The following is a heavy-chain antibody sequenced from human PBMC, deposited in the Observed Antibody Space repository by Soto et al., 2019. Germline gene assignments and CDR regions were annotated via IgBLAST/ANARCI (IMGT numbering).Heavy chain of an antibody. D-gene: IGHD3-10*01. CDR3: ARDGDYFGSGSPPLLSR. V-gene: IGHV4-31*03. CDR1: GGSITSGGYC. Sequence: QVQLQESGPGLVKPSQTLSLTCTVSGGSITSGGYCWTWIRQHPVKGLEWMGHIYYSGSTSYNPSLKGRVTISIDSSKNQFSLKRTAVTAADTAVYYCARDGDYFGSGSPPLLSRWGQGTLVTVSS. CDR2: IYYSGST. J-gene: IGHJ4*02.